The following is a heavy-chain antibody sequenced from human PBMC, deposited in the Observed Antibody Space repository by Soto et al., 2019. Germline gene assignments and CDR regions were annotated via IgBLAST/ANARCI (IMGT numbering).Heavy chain of an antibody. Sequence: QVQLVESGGGVVQPGRSLRLSCAASGFTFSSYGMHWVRQAPGKGLEWVAVLWYDGSNKYYADSVKGRFTISRDNSKNTLYRQMNSLRAEDTAVYYCARDPMCITIFGVVSSLFDYWGQGTLVTVSS. CDR3: ARDPMCITIFGVVSSLFDY. CDR1: GFTFSSYG. D-gene: IGHD3-3*01. CDR2: LWYDGSNK. J-gene: IGHJ4*02. V-gene: IGHV3-33*01.